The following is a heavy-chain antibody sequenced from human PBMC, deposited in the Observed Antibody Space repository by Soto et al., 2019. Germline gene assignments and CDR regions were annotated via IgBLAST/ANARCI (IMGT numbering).Heavy chain of an antibody. D-gene: IGHD3-3*01. J-gene: IGHJ4*02. CDR1: GYTFNDYY. CDR3: ARTDNVGYYPY. Sequence: ASVKVSCKASGYTFNDYYIYWVRQAPGQGLEWMGWISAYNGNTNYAQKLQGRVTMTTDTSTSTAYMELRSLRSDDSAVYYCARTDNVGYYPYFGQGTLVTVSS. V-gene: IGHV1-18*04. CDR2: ISAYNGNT.